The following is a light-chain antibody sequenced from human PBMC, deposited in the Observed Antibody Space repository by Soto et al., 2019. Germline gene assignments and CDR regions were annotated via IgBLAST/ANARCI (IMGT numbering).Light chain of an antibody. CDR1: SSNIGSNT. V-gene: IGLV1-44*01. Sequence: QSVLTQPPSASGTPGQRVTISCSGTSSNIGSNTVNWYQQLQGTAPKLLIYSNNHRPSGVPDRFSGSKTGTSASLAISGLQSEDEADYYCAAWDDSLNGYVFGTGTKVTVL. CDR3: AAWDDSLNGYV. J-gene: IGLJ1*01. CDR2: SNN.